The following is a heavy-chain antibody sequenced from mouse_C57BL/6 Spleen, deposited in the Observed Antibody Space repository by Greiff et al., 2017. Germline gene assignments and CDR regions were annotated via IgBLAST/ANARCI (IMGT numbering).Heavy chain of an antibody. CDR1: GYAFSSSW. CDR2: IYPGDGDT. V-gene: IGHV1-82*01. J-gene: IGHJ1*03. CDR3: AGTYGSYGGWYFDV. D-gene: IGHD2-10*02. Sequence: VMLVESGPELVKPGASVKISCKASGYAFSSSWMNWVKQRPGKGLEWIGRIYPGDGDTNYNGKFKGKATLTADKSSSTAYMQLSSLTSEDSAVYFCAGTYGSYGGWYFDVWGTGTTVTVSS.